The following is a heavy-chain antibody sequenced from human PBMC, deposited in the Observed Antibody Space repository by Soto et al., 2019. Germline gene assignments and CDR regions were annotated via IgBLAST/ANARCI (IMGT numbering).Heavy chain of an antibody. CDR1: GFTFSNYA. Sequence: EVRLLESGGGLVQPGGSLRLSCAASGFTFSNYAMTWVRQAPGKGLEWVSGLNGSGGSTSSADSVKGRFAISRDNSKNTVHLQMNSLRADDTAIYYCARDGSSTHLYYGLDVWGQGTLVAVSS. D-gene: IGHD1-26*01. CDR2: LNGSGGST. J-gene: IGHJ6*02. V-gene: IGHV3-23*01. CDR3: ARDGSSTHLYYGLDV.